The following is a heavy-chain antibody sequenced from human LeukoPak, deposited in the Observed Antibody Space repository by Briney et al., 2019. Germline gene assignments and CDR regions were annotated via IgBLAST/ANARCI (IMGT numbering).Heavy chain of an antibody. D-gene: IGHD6-13*01. CDR1: GGSFSGYY. J-gene: IGHJ4*02. CDR3: ARVGSGSWVDY. CDR2: IYYSGST. Sequence: SETLSLTCAVYGGSFSGYYWSWIRQHPGKGLEWIGYIYYSGSTYYNPSLKSRVTISVDTSKNQFSLKLSSVTAADTAVYYCARVGSGSWVDYWGQGTLVTVSS. V-gene: IGHV4-31*11.